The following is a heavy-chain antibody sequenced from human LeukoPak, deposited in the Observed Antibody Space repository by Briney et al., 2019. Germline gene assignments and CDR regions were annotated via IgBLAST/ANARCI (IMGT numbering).Heavy chain of an antibody. CDR2: INQDGSEK. D-gene: IGHD2-15*01. CDR1: GFTFSDYW. Sequence: GGSLRLSCAASGFTFSDYWMSWVRQAPGKGLERVANINQDGSEKDYVDSVRGRFTISRDNAKNSLFLQMNTLRADDAAVYYCARGSVVAANLDFWGQGTLITVS. V-gene: IGHV3-7*01. CDR3: ARGSVVAANLDF. J-gene: IGHJ4*02.